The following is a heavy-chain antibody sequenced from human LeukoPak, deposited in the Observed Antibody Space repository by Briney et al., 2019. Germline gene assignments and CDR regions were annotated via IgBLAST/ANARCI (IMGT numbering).Heavy chain of an antibody. D-gene: IGHD3-9*01. V-gene: IGHV4-59*01. CDR2: IYYSGST. CDR3: ARGGGLKVLRYFDWTPYNWFDP. Sequence: SETLSLTCTVSGGSISSYYWSWIRQLPGKGLEWIGYIYYSGSTNYNPSLKSRVTISVDTSKNQFSLKLSSVTAADTAVYYCARGGGLKVLRYFDWTPYNWFDPWGQGTLVTVSS. J-gene: IGHJ5*02. CDR1: GGSISSYY.